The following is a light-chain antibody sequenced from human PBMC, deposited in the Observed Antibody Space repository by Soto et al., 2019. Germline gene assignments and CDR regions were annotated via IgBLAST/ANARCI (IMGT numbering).Light chain of an antibody. V-gene: IGLV7-46*01. CDR3: VLSYSGVSLV. J-gene: IGLJ2*01. CDR2: DAT. CDR1: TGPVTSGHY. Sequence: QAVVTQEPSLTVSPGGTVTLTCGSSTGPVTSGHYPYWFQQKPGQAPRTLIYDATNKHSWSPARFSGSRLGGKADLTLSGAQPEEEAEYCCVLSYSGVSLVFGGGTKLTV.